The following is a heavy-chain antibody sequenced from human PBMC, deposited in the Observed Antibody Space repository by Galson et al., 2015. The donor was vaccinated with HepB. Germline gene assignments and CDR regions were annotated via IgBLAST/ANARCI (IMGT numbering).Heavy chain of an antibody. CDR3: VRDEQYSSDWHYFDY. CDR2: IIPYLNIR. CDR1: GGTFNSYT. V-gene: IGHV1-69*04. D-gene: IGHD6-19*01. Sequence: SVKVSCKASGGTFNSYTVNWVRQAPGHGLEWMGRIIPYLNIRNFAPEFQGRVMITADKSTSTAYMELSSLRSEDTAVYYCVRDEQYSSDWHYFDYWGQGTLVTVFS. J-gene: IGHJ4*02.